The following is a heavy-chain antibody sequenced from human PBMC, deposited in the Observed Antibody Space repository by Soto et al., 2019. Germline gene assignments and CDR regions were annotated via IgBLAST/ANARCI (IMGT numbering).Heavy chain of an antibody. Sequence: EVQLLESGGGLVQPGGSLRLSCAASGFTFSSYAMSWVRQAPGKGREWVSAISGSGGSTYYADSVKGPFTISRDNSKNTLYLQMNSLRAEDTAVYYCAKAANYYYYGMDVWGQGTTVTVSS. CDR3: AKAANYYYYGMDV. CDR1: GFTFSSYA. CDR2: ISGSGGST. V-gene: IGHV3-23*01. J-gene: IGHJ6*02.